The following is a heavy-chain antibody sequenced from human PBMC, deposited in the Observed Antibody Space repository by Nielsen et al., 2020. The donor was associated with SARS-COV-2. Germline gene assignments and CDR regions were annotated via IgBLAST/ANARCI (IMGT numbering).Heavy chain of an antibody. CDR3: ARARATIFGLVMSYGMDV. Sequence: ASVQVSCKASGYTFTGYYIHWVRQAPGQGLEWMGWINPNSGGTDYAQKFQGRVTMTWDTSITTAYMELPRLRSDDTAVYYCARARATIFGLVMSYGMDVWGQGTTVAVSS. CDR1: GYTFTGYY. J-gene: IGHJ6*02. CDR2: INPNSGGT. D-gene: IGHD3/OR15-3a*01. V-gene: IGHV1-2*02.